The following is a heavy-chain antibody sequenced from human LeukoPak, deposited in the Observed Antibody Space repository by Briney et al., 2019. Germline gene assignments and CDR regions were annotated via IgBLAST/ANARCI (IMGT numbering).Heavy chain of an antibody. Sequence: GGSLRLSCAVSGFTVSSNYMNWVRQAPGKGLEWVSVIYSGGTTYYADSVEGRFTISRDNSKNTLYLQMNSLRAEDTAVHYCASQWELRYWGQGTLVTVSS. D-gene: IGHD1-26*01. CDR2: IYSGGTT. J-gene: IGHJ4*02. CDR3: ASQWELRY. V-gene: IGHV3-53*01. CDR1: GFTVSSNY.